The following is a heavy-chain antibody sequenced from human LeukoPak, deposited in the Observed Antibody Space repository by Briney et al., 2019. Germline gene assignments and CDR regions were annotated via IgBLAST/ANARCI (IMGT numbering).Heavy chain of an antibody. Sequence: GGSLRLSCAASGFTFSSYAMHWVRQAPGKGLEWVAVISYDGSNKYYADSVKGRFTISSDNSKNTLYLQMNSLRAEDTAVYYCARAQYYDFWSPYYYYYYMDVWGKGTTVTVSS. V-gene: IGHV3-30*04. J-gene: IGHJ6*03. CDR3: ARAQYYDFWSPYYYYYYMDV. CDR2: ISYDGSNK. D-gene: IGHD3-3*01. CDR1: GFTFSSYA.